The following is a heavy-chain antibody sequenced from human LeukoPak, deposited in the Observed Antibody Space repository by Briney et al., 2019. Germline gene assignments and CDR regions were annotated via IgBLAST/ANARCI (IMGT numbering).Heavy chain of an antibody. J-gene: IGHJ4*02. CDR1: GGSISSYY. CDR3: ARGDLTGDQVG. CDR2: IYYSGST. Sequence: SETLSLTCTVSGGSISSYYWSWIRQPPGKGLEWIGYIYYSGSTNYNPSLKSRVTISVDTSKNQFSLKLSSVTAADTAVYYCARGDLTGDQVGWGQGTLVTVSS. D-gene: IGHD7-27*01. V-gene: IGHV4-59*01.